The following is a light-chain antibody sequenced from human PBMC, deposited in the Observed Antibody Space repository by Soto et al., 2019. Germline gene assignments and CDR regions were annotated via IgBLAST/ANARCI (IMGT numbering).Light chain of an antibody. CDR3: QQLSTYPST. V-gene: IGKV1-9*01. CDR1: QGIGSY. J-gene: IGKJ4*01. CDR2: AAS. Sequence: IQLTQSPSSLSASVGDRVTITCRASQGIGSYLAWYQQKPGEAPKLLIFAASTLQSGVPSRFSGSGSGTDFTLTISSLQAEDFATYYCQQLSTYPSTFGGGTKVELK.